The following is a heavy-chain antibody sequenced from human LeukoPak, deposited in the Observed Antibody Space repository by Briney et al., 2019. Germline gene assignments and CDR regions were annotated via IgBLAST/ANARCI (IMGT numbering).Heavy chain of an antibody. CDR3: ARGSDGGNSLRYFDY. Sequence: PSETLSLTCAVYGGSFSGYYWSWICQPPGKGLEWIGEINHSGGTNYNPSLKSRVTISVDTSKNQFSLKLSSVTAADTAVYYCARGSDGGNSLRYFDYWGQGTLVTVSS. J-gene: IGHJ4*02. V-gene: IGHV4-34*01. CDR2: INHSGGT. D-gene: IGHD4-23*01. CDR1: GGSFSGYY.